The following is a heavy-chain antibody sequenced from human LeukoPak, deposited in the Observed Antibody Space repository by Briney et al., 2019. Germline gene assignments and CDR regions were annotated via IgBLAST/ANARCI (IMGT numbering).Heavy chain of an antibody. CDR1: GFTFNSYA. J-gene: IGHJ4*02. Sequence: GGSLRLSCAASGFTFNSYAMSWVRQAPGKGLEWVSAISGSGGSTYYADSVKGRFTISRDNSKNTLYLQMNSLRAEDTAVYYCANLIAVALYVDYWGQGTLVTVSS. D-gene: IGHD6-19*01. CDR3: ANLIAVALYVDY. V-gene: IGHV3-23*01. CDR2: ISGSGGST.